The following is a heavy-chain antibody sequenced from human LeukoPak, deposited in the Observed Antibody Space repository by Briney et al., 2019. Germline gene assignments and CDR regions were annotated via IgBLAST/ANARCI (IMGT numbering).Heavy chain of an antibody. CDR2: IYYSGST. CDR3: ATSFYKNHYLFDY. J-gene: IGHJ4*02. CDR1: GGSISSSSYY. Sequence: SETLSLTCTVSGGSISSSSYYWGWIRQPPGKGLEWIGSIYYSGSTYYNPSLKSRVTISVDTSKNQFSLKLSSVTAADTAVYYCATSFYKNHYLFDYWGQGTLVTVSS. D-gene: IGHD1-14*01. V-gene: IGHV4-39*07.